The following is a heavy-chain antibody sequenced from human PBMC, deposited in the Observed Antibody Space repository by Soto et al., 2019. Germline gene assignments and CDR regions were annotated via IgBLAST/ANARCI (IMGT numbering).Heavy chain of an antibody. CDR3: ATGIAAAGTYYYGMDV. J-gene: IGHJ6*02. CDR2: ISYDGSNK. V-gene: IGHV3-30*03. Sequence: GGSLRLSCAASGFTFSSYGMHWVRQAPGKGLEWVAVISYDGSNKYYADSVKGRFTISRDNSKNTLYLQMNSLRAEDTAVYYCATGIAAAGTYYYGMDVWGQGTTVTVSS. CDR1: GFTFSSYG. D-gene: IGHD6-13*01.